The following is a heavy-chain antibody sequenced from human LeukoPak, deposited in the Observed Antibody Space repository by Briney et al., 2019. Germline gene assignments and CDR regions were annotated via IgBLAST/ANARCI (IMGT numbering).Heavy chain of an antibody. Sequence: SETLSLTCAVYGGSFSGYYWSWIRQPPGKGLEWIGEINHSGSTNYNPSLKSRVTISVDTSKNQFSLKLSSVTAADTAVYYCARRSGNRYYYDSSGYPNYFDYWGQGTLVTVSS. J-gene: IGHJ4*02. CDR3: ARRSGNRYYYDSSGYPNYFDY. CDR2: INHSGST. D-gene: IGHD3-22*01. CDR1: GGSFSGYY. V-gene: IGHV4-34*01.